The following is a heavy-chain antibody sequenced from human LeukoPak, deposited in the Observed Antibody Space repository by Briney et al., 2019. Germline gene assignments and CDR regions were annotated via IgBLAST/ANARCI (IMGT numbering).Heavy chain of an antibody. J-gene: IGHJ4*02. CDR3: ARQVVAVAGTGYFDY. V-gene: IGHV4-34*01. CDR2: INHSGGT. CDR1: GGSFSGYY. D-gene: IGHD6-19*01. Sequence: KPSETLSLTCAVYGGSFSGYYWSWLRQPPGKELEWIGEINHSGGTNYNPSLKSRVTISVDTSKNQFSLNLISVTAADTAVYFCARQVVAVAGTGYFDYWGQGTLVTVSS.